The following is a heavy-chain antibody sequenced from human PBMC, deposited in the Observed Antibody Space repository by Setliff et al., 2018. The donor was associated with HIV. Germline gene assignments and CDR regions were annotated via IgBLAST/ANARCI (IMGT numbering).Heavy chain of an antibody. CDR2: IYTSGST. J-gene: IGHJ6*03. V-gene: IGHV4-61*09. Sequence: PSETLSLACTVSGGSISSGSYYWSWIRQPAGKGLEWIGHIYTSGSTNYNPSLKSRVTISVDTSKNQFSLKLSSVTAADTAVYYCAREVYYYYYYMDVWGKGTTVTVSS. CDR3: AREVYYYYYYMDV. CDR1: GGSISSGSYY.